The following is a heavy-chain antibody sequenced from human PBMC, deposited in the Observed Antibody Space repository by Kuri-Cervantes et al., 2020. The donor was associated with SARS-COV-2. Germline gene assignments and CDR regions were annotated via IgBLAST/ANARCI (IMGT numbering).Heavy chain of an antibody. Sequence: SETLSLTCAVYGGSFSGYYWSWIRQPPGKGLEWIGEINHSGSTNYNPSLKSRVTVSVDTSKNQFSLKLSSVTAADTAVYYCARITMVRGVIINYYYYGMDVWGQGTTVTVSS. CDR3: ARITMVRGVIINYYYYGMDV. D-gene: IGHD3-10*01. CDR2: INHSGST. CDR1: GGSFSGYY. V-gene: IGHV4-34*01. J-gene: IGHJ6*02.